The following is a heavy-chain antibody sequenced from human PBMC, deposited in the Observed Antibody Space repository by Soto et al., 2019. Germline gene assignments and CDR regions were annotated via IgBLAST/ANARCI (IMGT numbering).Heavy chain of an antibody. CDR3: ARDTYDSSSYYGWFDP. J-gene: IGHJ5*02. D-gene: IGHD3-22*01. Sequence: GGSLRLSCAASGFTFSSYEMNWVRQAPGKGLEWISYISSSGSTIYYADSVKGRFTISRDNAKNSLYLQMNSLRAEDTAVYYCARDTYDSSSYYGWFDPWGQGNLLTVSS. V-gene: IGHV3-48*03. CDR2: ISSSGSTI. CDR1: GFTFSSYE.